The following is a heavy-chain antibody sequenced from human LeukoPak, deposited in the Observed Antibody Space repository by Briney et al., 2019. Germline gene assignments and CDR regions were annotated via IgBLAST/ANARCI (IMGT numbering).Heavy chain of an antibody. J-gene: IGHJ4*02. CDR1: GGTFSSYA. V-gene: IGHV1-69*13. CDR3: ARGSIGGRVDY. Sequence: ASVKVSCKASGGTFSSYAISWVRQAPGQGLERMGGIANYAQKFQGRVTITADESTSTVYMELSSLRSEDTAVYYCARGSIGGRVDYWGQGTLVTVSS. D-gene: IGHD4-23*01. CDR2: IA.